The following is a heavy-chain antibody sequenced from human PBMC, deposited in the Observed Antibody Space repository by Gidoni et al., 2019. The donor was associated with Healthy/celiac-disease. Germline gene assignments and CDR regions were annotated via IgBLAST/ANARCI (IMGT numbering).Heavy chain of an antibody. D-gene: IGHD2-2*01. Sequence: HVQLVQSGAEVKKPGASVKVSCKVSGSTLTELSMNLVRQAPGQGLEWMGGFDPEDGETIYAQKFQGRVTMTEDTSTDTAYMELSSMRSEDTAVYYCATDRRYCSSTSCSPDRSEYGMDVWGQGTTVTVSS. CDR2: FDPEDGET. CDR3: ATDRRYCSSTSCSPDRSEYGMDV. CDR1: GSTLTELS. J-gene: IGHJ6*02. V-gene: IGHV1-24*01.